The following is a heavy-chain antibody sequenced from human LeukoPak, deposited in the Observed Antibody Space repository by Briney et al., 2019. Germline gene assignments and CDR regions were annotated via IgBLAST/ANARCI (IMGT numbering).Heavy chain of an antibody. Sequence: GGSLRLSCAASGFTFSTYAMSWVRQAPGKGLEWISGISSGGDGRNYADSVKGRFTISRDNAKNSLYLQMNSLRAEDTALYYCAKDMSASGFGSFQHWGQGTLVTVSS. CDR2: ISSGGDGR. CDR3: AKDMSASGFGSFQH. J-gene: IGHJ1*01. CDR1: GFTFSTYA. V-gene: IGHV3-23*01. D-gene: IGHD5-12*01.